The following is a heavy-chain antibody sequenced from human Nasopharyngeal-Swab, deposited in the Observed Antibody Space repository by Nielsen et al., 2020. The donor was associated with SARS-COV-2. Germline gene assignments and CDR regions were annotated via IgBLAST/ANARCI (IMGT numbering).Heavy chain of an antibody. Sequence: GGSLRLSCEGSGSFYTTYWIAWVRQVPGKGLEWLGIIYPADSDTRYNPSFPGQVTISADKSIRPAYLQWKSLKASDSAMYYCARDFDLSSGYDVWGQGTLVTVSS. D-gene: IGHD3-3*01. J-gene: IGHJ4*02. V-gene: IGHV5-51*01. CDR2: IYPADSDT. CDR1: GSFYTTYW. CDR3: ARDFDLSSGYDV.